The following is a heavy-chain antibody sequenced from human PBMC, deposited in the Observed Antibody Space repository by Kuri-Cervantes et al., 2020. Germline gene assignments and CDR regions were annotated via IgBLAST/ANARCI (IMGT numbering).Heavy chain of an antibody. CDR2: IYSGGST. CDR3: ARDLVGVTMIANAFDI. CDR1: GFTVSSNY. V-gene: IGHV3-66*01. D-gene: IGHD3-22*01. Sequence: ETLSLTCAASGFTVSSNYMSWVRQAPGKGLEWVSVIYSGGSTYYADSVKGRFTISRDNSKNTLYLQMNSLRAEDTAVYYCARDLVGVTMIANAFDIWGQGTMVTVSS. J-gene: IGHJ3*02.